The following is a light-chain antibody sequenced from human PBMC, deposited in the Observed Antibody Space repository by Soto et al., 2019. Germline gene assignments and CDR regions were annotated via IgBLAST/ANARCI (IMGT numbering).Light chain of an antibody. Sequence: DIVMTQSPDSLAVSLGERATINCKSSQNVIYSSNKKHYVAWFQQKPGQSPKMLIYWASSRESGVPDRFSGSVSGTDFTLTISSLQAEDVAVYYCQQYYTIPWTFGQGTKVEIK. J-gene: IGKJ1*01. CDR1: QNVIYSSNKKHY. CDR3: QQYYTIPWT. CDR2: WAS. V-gene: IGKV4-1*01.